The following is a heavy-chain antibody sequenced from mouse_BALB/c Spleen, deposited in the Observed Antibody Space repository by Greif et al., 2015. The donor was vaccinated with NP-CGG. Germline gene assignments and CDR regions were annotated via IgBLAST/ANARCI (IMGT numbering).Heavy chain of an antibody. CDR1: GYTFTSYT. Sequence: QVQLQQSGAELARPGASVKMSCKASGYTFTSYTMHWVKQRPGQGLVWIGYINPSSGYTNYNQKFKDKATLTADKSSSTAYMRLSSLTSEDSAVYYCAREGGNPYAMDYWGQGTSVTVSS. CDR3: AREGGNPYAMDY. D-gene: IGHD2-1*01. V-gene: IGHV1-4*01. J-gene: IGHJ4*01. CDR2: INPSSGYT.